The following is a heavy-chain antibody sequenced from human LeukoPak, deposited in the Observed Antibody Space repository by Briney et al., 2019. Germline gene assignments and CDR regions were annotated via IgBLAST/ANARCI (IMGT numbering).Heavy chain of an antibody. CDR2: INTHSGAT. J-gene: IGHJ4*02. Sequence: ASVRVSCKASGNTFAGYYVHWVRQAPGQGLEWMGWINTHSGATNYAQHFQGRVTMTRDTSTSTVYMELSSLRSEDTAVYYCAREEGVIAAAYTFDYWGQGTLVTVSS. V-gene: IGHV1-2*02. CDR3: AREEGVIAAAYTFDY. CDR1: GNTFAGYY. D-gene: IGHD2-2*01.